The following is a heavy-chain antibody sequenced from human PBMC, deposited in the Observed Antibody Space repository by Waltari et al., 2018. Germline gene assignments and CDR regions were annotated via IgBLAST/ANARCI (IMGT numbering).Heavy chain of an antibody. J-gene: IGHJ3*01. D-gene: IGHD3-10*01. Sequence: QVQLVESGGGVVQPGSSGGPSGAPPDSPSGVNGLHGSGQAPGQGLGWVAGISFASYDERYADSVKGRFTISRDNFSNTLFLQMNSLRPEDTALYYCTTLGGGTIIRGVVDALDVWGHGTLVTVSS. V-gene: IGHV3-30*01. CDR1: DSPSGVNG. CDR2: ISFASYDE. CDR3: TTLGGGTIIRGVVDALDV.